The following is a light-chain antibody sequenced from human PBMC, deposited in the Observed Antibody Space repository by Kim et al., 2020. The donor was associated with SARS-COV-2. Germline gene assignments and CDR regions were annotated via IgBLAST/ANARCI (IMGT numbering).Light chain of an antibody. J-gene: IGKJ1*01. CDR1: QSISSW. CDR3: QQYNSYSWT. Sequence: IQMTQSPSTLSASEGDRVTITCRASQSISSWLAWYQQKPGKAPKLLIYDASSLESGVPSRFTGSGSGTEFTLTIDSLQPDDFATYYCQQYNSYSWTFRQGTKVDIK. CDR2: DAS. V-gene: IGKV1-5*01.